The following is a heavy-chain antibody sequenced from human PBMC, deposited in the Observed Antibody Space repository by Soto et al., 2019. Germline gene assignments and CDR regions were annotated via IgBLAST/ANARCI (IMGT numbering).Heavy chain of an antibody. V-gene: IGHV3-23*01. CDR1: GFTFSSLA. D-gene: IGHD3-3*01. J-gene: IGHJ6*02. Sequence: GGSLRLSCAASGFTFSSLAMSWVRQAPGKGLEWVSAISGSGGSTYYADSVKGRFTISRDNSKNTLYLQMNSLRAEDTAVYYCAKDLPSYYDFWSGCSNNAANGMDVWGQGTTVTVSS. CDR3: AKDLPSYYDFWSGCSNNAANGMDV. CDR2: ISGSGGST.